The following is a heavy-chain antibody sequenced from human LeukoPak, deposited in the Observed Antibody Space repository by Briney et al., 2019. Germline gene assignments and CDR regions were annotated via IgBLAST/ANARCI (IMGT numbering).Heavy chain of an antibody. CDR2: ISGSGGST. V-gene: IGHV3-23*01. D-gene: IGHD3-3*01. Sequence: GGPLRLSCAASGFTFSSYAMSWVRQAPGKGLEWVSAISGSGGSTYYADSVKGRFTISRDNSKNTLYLQMNSLRAEDTAVYYCAKDPNTIFGVADNWLDPWGQGTLVTVSS. CDR1: GFTFSSYA. J-gene: IGHJ5*02. CDR3: AKDPNTIFGVADNWLDP.